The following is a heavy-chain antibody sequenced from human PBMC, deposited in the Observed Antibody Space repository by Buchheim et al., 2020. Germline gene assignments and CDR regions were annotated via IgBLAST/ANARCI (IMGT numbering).Heavy chain of an antibody. CDR1: GFTFSLSS. CDR3: ARAHNTGWLYNAMDV. V-gene: IGHV3-48*01. CDR2: ITSTSSTM. J-gene: IGHJ6*02. Sequence: EVQLVESGGGLVQPGESLRLSCTASGFTFSLSSMNWVRQAPDQGLEWISYITSTSSTMYYADSVQGRFTTSRDNAKNSLYLQMNSLRAEDTALYYWARAHNTGWLYNAMDVWGQGTT. D-gene: IGHD6-19*01.